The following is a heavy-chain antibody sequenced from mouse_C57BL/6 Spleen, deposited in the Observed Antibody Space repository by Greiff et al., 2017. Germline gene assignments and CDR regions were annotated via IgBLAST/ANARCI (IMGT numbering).Heavy chain of an antibody. CDR2: IYPGSGST. Sequence: QVQLQQPGAELVKPGASVKMSCKASGYTFTSYWITWVKQRPGQGLEWIGDIYPGSGSTNYNEKFKSKATLTVDTSSRPAYMQLSSLTSEDSAVDYCARFGPHYGPEFYFDYWGQGTTLTVSS. D-gene: IGHD1-2*01. CDR1: GYTFTSYW. J-gene: IGHJ2*01. CDR3: ARFGPHYGPEFYFDY. V-gene: IGHV1-55*01.